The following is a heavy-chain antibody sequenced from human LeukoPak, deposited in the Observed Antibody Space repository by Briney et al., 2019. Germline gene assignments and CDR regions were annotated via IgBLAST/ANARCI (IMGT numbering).Heavy chain of an antibody. Sequence: GPLRLSCAASGFTFSSYGMHWVRQAPGKGLEWVAVISYDGSNKYYADSVKGRFTISRDNSKNTLYLQMNSLRAEDTAVYYCAHERGIAAAGTVYFQHWGQGTLVTVSS. D-gene: IGHD6-13*01. V-gene: IGHV3-30*18. J-gene: IGHJ1*01. CDR3: AHERGIAAAGTVYFQH. CDR1: GFTFSSYG. CDR2: ISYDGSNK.